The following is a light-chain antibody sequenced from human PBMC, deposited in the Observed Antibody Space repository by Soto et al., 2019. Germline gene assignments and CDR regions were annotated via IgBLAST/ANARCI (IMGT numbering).Light chain of an antibody. CDR2: DVS. CDR1: SSDVGGYNY. Sequence: QSALTQPASVSGSPGQSITISCTGTSSDVGGYNYVSWYQQHPGKAPKLMIYDVSNRPSGVSNRFSGSKSGNTASLTISGLQDEDEDDYYCSSYTRSSTQVFGGGTKVTVL. CDR3: SSYTRSSTQV. V-gene: IGLV2-14*01. J-gene: IGLJ2*01.